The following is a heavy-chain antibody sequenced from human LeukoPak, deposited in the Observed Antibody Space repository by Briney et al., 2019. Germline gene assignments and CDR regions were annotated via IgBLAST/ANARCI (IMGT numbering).Heavy chain of an antibody. CDR3: AKAPLRYFDPNNWFDP. J-gene: IGHJ5*02. CDR1: GYTFTSYY. V-gene: IGHV1-46*01. Sequence: ASVKVSCKASGYTFTSYYMHWVRQAPGQGLEWMGIINPSGGSTSYAQKFQGRVTMTRDTSTSTVYMELSSLRAEDTAVYYCAKAPLRYFDPNNWFDPWGQGTLVTVSS. D-gene: IGHD3-9*01. CDR2: INPSGGST.